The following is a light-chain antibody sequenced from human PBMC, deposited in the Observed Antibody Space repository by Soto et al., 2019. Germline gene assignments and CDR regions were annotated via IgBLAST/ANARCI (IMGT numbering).Light chain of an antibody. CDR1: QSVSRN. CDR2: GAS. J-gene: IGKJ4*01. V-gene: IGKV3-15*01. Sequence: EIVMTQSPATLSVSPGERATLSCRASQSVSRNLAWHQQKPGQAPRLLIYGASTRATGIPARFSGSGSGTEFTLTITSLQSEDFAVYYCQQYNEWPLTFGGGTKVEIK. CDR3: QQYNEWPLT.